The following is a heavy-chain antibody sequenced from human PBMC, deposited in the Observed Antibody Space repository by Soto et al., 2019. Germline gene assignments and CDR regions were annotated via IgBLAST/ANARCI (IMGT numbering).Heavy chain of an antibody. CDR2: ISYDEINK. CDR3: AKSVYNWNDGFFDY. Sequence: QVQLVESGGAVASPGGPLSLSCPPPDLTSIANAFHWFRRPPGKGWEWVAIISYDEINKYYADSVKGRFTISRDNSKNTLYLQMNSLRAEDTAVYYCAKSVYNWNDGFFDYWGQGTLVTVSS. V-gene: IGHV3-30*18. CDR1: DLTSIANA. D-gene: IGHD1-1*01. J-gene: IGHJ4*02.